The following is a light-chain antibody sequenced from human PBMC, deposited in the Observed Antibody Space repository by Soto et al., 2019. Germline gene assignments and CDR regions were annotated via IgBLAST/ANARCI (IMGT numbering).Light chain of an antibody. CDR3: SSYTSSSTFVV. CDR1: XXXVGGYNY. Sequence: QSALTQPASVSGSPXXXITISCTXXXXXVGGYNYVSWYQQHPGKAPKLMIYEVSNRPSGVSNRFSGSKSGNTASLTISGLQAEDEADYYCSSYTSSSTFVVFGGGTQLTVL. V-gene: IGLV2-14*01. CDR2: EVS. J-gene: IGLJ2*01.